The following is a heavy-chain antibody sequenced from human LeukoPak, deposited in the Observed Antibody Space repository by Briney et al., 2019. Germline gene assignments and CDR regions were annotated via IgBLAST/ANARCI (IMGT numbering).Heavy chain of an antibody. D-gene: IGHD6-19*01. V-gene: IGHV3-21*01. CDR2: ISSSSSYI. J-gene: IGHJ3*02. CDR3: ARYSSGWSPSARGDI. CDR1: GFTFSSYS. Sequence: GGSLRLSCAASGFTFSSYSMNWVRQAPGKGLEWVSSISSSSSYIYYADSVKGRFTISRDNAKNSLYLQMNSLRAEDTAVYHCARYSSGWSPSARGDIWGQGTMFTVSS.